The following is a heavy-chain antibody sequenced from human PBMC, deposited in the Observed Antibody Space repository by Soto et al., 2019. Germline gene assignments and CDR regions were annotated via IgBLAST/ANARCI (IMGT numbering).Heavy chain of an antibody. CDR1: GYSFTSYC. J-gene: IGHJ6*02. CDR3: ARHEQFYYYYYGMDV. D-gene: IGHD4-4*01. V-gene: IGHV5-51*01. Sequence: PGESLKISCNASGYSFTSYCIALVLQMPGKGLEWMGIINPGDSDIRYSPSFQGQVTISADNSISTAYLQWSSLKASDTAMYYCARHEQFYYYYYGMDVWGQGTAVTVSS. CDR2: INPGDSDI.